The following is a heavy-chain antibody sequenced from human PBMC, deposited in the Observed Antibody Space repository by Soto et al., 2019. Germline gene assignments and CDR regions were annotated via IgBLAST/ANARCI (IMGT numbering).Heavy chain of an antibody. CDR2: FDPEDGET. V-gene: IGHV1-24*01. D-gene: IGHD6-19*01. CDR3: ATPRPHFSGWTCFDY. CDR1: GYTLTELS. J-gene: IGHJ4*02. Sequence: GASVKVSCKVSGYTLTELSMHWVRQAPGKGLEWMGGFDPEDGETIYAQKFQGRVTMTEDTSTDTAYMELSSLRSEDTAVYYCATPRPHFSGWTCFDYWGQGTLVTVSS.